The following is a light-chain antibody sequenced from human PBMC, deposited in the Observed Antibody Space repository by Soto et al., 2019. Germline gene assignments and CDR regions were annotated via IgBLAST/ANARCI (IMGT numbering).Light chain of an antibody. CDR3: SSYTSSSTYA. Sequence: QSALTQPASVSGSPGQSITISCTGTSSDVGGYNDVSWYQQHPGKAPKLMIYDVSNRPSGVSNRFSGSKSGNTASLTISGLQAEDEADYYCSSYTSSSTYAFGPGTKVTVL. J-gene: IGLJ1*01. V-gene: IGLV2-14*01. CDR1: SSDVGGYND. CDR2: DVS.